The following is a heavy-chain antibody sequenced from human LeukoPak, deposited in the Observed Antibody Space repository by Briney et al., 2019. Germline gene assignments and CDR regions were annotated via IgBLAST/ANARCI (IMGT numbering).Heavy chain of an antibody. CDR1: GFTFSSYA. Sequence: RSLRLSCAASGFTFSSYAMHWVRQAPGKGLEWVAVISYDGSNKYYADSVKGRFTISRDNAKNSLYLQMNSLRAEDTALYYCAKDLAYDSSGSFDYWGQGTLVTVSS. CDR3: AKDLAYDSSGSFDY. J-gene: IGHJ4*02. CDR2: ISYDGSNK. V-gene: IGHV3-30-3*01. D-gene: IGHD3-22*01.